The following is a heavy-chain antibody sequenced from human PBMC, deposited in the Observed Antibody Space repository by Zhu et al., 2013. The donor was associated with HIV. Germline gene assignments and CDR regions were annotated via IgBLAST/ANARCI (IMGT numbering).Heavy chain of an antibody. CDR2: ISPTGGGT. Sequence: QVQLVQSGAEVKKPGAAVKVSCKASGETTFTRDMHWVRQAPGQGLEWMGVISPTGGGTTYAQKFQGRVIMTRDTSTSTVYMELSSLRFEDTAVYYCARSTAIYGDYALYPYNAFDIWGQGTVVTVSS. D-gene: IGHD4-17*01. CDR3: ARSTAIYGDYALYPYNAFDI. V-gene: IGHV1-46*01. J-gene: IGHJ3*02. CDR1: GETTFTRD.